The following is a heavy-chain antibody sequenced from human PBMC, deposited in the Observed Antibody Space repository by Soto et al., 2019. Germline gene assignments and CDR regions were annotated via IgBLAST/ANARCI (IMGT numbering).Heavy chain of an antibody. D-gene: IGHD4-17*01. CDR1: GCSISSGGYY. CDR3: ARVSYKGDYGVY. CDR2: IYDSGST. Sequence: QVQLQESGPGLVKPSQTLSLTCTVSGCSISSGGYYWSWIRQPPGKGLEWIGYIYDSGSTYYSLSLKSRVTISVDTSKNQCSLKLSSVTAADTAVYYCARVSYKGDYGVYWGQGTLVSVSS. V-gene: IGHV4-31*03. J-gene: IGHJ4*02.